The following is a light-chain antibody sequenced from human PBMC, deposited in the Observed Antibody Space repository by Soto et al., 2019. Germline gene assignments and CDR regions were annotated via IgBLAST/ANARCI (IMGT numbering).Light chain of an antibody. CDR2: SAS. J-gene: IGKJ3*01. V-gene: IGKV3-20*01. Sequence: ELVLTQSPGTLSLSPGERATLSCRASQSVSGTYLAWYQQTPGQAPRLLIYSASSRATGIPDRFSGSGSGTDFTLTISRLEPEDFTVYYCQQYGTLPTTFGPGTKVDIK. CDR3: QQYGTLPTT. CDR1: QSVSGTY.